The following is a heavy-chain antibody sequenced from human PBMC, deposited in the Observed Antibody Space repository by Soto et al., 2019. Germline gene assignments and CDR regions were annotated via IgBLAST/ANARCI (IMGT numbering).Heavy chain of an antibody. J-gene: IGHJ5*01. CDR2: VYYSGGA. CDR1: GVSIHNSHSF. CDR3: GRVVEGATRHTDLDS. D-gene: IGHD2-21*01. Sequence: PSETLSLTCTVSGVSIHNSHSFWGWIRQPPGKGLEFIGTVYYSGGAHYNSSLKSRVTISVDTANNQVSLRMRSLTAADTAVYYCGRVVEGATRHTDLDSLGQGTLVTVSS. V-gene: IGHV4-39*01.